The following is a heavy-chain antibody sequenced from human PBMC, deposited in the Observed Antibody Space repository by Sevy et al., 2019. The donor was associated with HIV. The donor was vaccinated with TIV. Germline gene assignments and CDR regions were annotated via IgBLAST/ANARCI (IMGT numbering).Heavy chain of an antibody. CDR3: ASGLAYWYFDL. CDR1: GFTFSRYG. CDR2: IRYDGSNK. Sequence: GGSLRLSCAASGFTFSRYGMHWVRQSPGKGLEWVAFIRYDGSNKYFADSVKGRFTISRDNSDNTVFLQMNSLRAEDSAEYYCASGLAYWYFDLWGRGTLVTVSS. D-gene: IGHD2-15*01. J-gene: IGHJ2*01. V-gene: IGHV3-30*02.